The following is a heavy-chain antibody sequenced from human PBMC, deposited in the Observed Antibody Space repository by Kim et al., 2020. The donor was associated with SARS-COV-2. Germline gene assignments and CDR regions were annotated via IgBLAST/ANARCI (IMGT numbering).Heavy chain of an antibody. J-gene: IGHJ4*01. D-gene: IGHD1-26*01. CDR3: AADYSGDYFDF. Sequence: SVKVSCKASGFSFTTSAVQWVRQARGQRLEWMGWIVVGSGDRNYAQKFQERVTIFRDMSASTVYMELSSLRSDDTAVYFCAADYSGDYFDFWGRNPGHR. CDR1: GFSFTTSA. CDR2: IVVGSGDR. V-gene: IGHV1-58*01.